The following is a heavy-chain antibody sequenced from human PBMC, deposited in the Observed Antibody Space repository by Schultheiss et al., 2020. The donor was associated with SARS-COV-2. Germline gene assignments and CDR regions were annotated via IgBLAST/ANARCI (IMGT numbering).Heavy chain of an antibody. V-gene: IGHV3-15*01. CDR2: IKSKTDGGTT. D-gene: IGHD3-3*01. CDR1: GFTFSNAW. CDR3: TIIRFLEWSYYYYYMDV. J-gene: IGHJ6*03. Sequence: GESLKISCAASGFTFSNAWMSWVRQAPGKGLEWVGRIKSKTDGGTTDYAAPVKGRFTISRDDSKNTLYLQMNSLKTEDTAVYYCTIIRFLEWSYYYYYMDVWGKGTTVTVSS.